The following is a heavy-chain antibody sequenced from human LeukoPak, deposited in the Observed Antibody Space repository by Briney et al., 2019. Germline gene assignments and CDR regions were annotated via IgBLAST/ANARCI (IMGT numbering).Heavy chain of an antibody. D-gene: IGHD3-22*01. CDR1: GGSISSYY. CDR3: ARHVYYYDSSGNYFDY. Sequence: SETLSLTCTVSGGSISSYYWSWFRKPPGKGLEWMGYIFYSGSTNYNPSLKSRVTISVDTSKNQFSLKLSSVTAADTAVYYCARHVYYYDSSGNYFDYWGQGTLVTVSS. CDR2: IFYSGST. V-gene: IGHV4-59*08. J-gene: IGHJ4*02.